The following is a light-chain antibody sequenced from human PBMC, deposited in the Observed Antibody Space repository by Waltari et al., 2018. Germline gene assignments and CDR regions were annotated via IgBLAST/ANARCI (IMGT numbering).Light chain of an antibody. J-gene: IGKJ1*01. CDR1: KSVNGNY. CDR3: QQYGSSPRT. V-gene: IGKV3-20*01. Sequence: EIVLTQSPGTLSLSPGERATLSCRASKSVNGNYLAWHQQKPGQAPRLLMYGATRRATGIPDRFSGSGSGTDFTLTISRLEPEDFAVYYCQQYGSSPRTFGQGTKVEIK. CDR2: GAT.